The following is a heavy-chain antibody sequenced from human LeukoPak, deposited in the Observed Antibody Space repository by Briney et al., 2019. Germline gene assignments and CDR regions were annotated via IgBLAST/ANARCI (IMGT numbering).Heavy chain of an antibody. CDR3: ARDPPSDTAMVDFDY. CDR1: GYTFTSYY. CDR2: INPSGGST. Sequence: GASVKVSCKASGYTFTSYYMHWVRQAPGQGLEWMGIINPSGGSTSYAQKFQGRVTMTRDTSTSTVYMELSSLRSEDTAVYYCARDPPSDTAMVDFDYWGQGTLVTVSS. V-gene: IGHV1-46*01. J-gene: IGHJ4*02. D-gene: IGHD5-18*01.